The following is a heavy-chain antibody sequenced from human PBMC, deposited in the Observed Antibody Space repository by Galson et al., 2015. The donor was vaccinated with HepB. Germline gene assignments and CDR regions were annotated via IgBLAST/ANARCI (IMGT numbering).Heavy chain of an antibody. J-gene: IGHJ4*02. CDR2: IKEDESET. D-gene: IGHD3-22*01. V-gene: IGHV3-7*01. Sequence: SLRLSCAASGFAFRSYWMSWARQVPGKGLEWVANIKEDESETYYVDSVRGRFTISRDNAKNSLYLQMNGLRAEDTAIYYCAREVFTMITRGNDYWGQGTLVTVSS. CDR3: AREVFTMITRGNDY. CDR1: GFAFRSYW.